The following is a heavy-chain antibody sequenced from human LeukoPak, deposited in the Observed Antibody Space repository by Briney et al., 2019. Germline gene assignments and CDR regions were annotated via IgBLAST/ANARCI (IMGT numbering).Heavy chain of an antibody. J-gene: IGHJ4*02. CDR3: ARDSAPRGYYDFWSGYSAHDY. Sequence: ASVKVSCKASGYTFTSYYMHWVRQAPGQGLEWMGIINPSGGSTSYAQKFQGRVTMTRDTSTSTVYMELSSLRSEDTAVYYCARDSAPRGYYDFWSGYSAHDYWGQGTLVTVSS. CDR2: INPSGGST. D-gene: IGHD3-3*01. CDR1: GYTFTSYY. V-gene: IGHV1-46*01.